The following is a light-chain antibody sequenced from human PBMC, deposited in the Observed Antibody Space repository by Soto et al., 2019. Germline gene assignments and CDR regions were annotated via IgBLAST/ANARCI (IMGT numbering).Light chain of an antibody. J-gene: IGKJ4*01. V-gene: IGKV3-11*01. CDR3: QERGRWPRAT. Sequence: AVTQSPATLSLSTGERATLSCRASQSVDTFLAWYQQKPGQAPRLLIYDASNRATGIPARFSGSGSRTDFTLTISSLEPEDIAVYYCQERGRWPRATFGGVSKVAI. CDR2: DAS. CDR1: QSVDTF.